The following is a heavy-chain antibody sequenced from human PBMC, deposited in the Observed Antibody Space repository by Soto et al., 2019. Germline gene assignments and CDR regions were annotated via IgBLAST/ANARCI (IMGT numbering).Heavy chain of an antibody. CDR2: INSDGSST. V-gene: IGHV3-74*01. Sequence: GGSLRLSCAASGVTFSSYWMHWFRQAPGKGLVWVSRINSDGSSTSYADSVKGRFTISRDNAKNTLYLQMNSLRAEDTAVYYCAFLSRGVAAYTFYYCGQGTLVTVSS. CDR1: GVTFSSYW. CDR3: AFLSRGVAAYTFYY. J-gene: IGHJ4*02. D-gene: IGHD6-6*01.